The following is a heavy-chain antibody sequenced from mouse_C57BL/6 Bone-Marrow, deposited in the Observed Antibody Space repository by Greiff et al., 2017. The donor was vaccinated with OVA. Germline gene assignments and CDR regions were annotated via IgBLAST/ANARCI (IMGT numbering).Heavy chain of an antibody. CDR1: GYTFTSYG. CDR3: ARKVETRTGYAMDY. V-gene: IGHV1-81*01. Sequence: QVQLKESGAELARPGASVKLSCKASGYTFTSYGISWVKQRTGQGLEWIGEIYPRSGNTYYNEKFKGKATLTADKSSSTAYMELRSLTSEDSAVYFCARKVETRTGYAMDYWGQGTSVTVSS. J-gene: IGHJ4*01. D-gene: IGHD1-3*01. CDR2: IYPRSGNT.